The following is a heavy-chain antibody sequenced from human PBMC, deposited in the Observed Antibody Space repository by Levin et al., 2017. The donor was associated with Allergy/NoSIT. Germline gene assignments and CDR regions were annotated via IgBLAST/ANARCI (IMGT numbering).Heavy chain of an antibody. CDR3: ARDAIVGRPLVAFDI. CDR1: GFTFSIYS. V-gene: IGHV3-48*04. D-gene: IGHD6-6*01. CDR2: IGSGSSTI. J-gene: IGHJ3*02. Sequence: PGGSLRLSCAASGFTFSIYSMNWVRQAPGKGLEWVSYIGSGSSTIYYADSVKGRFTISRDNAKNSLHLQMDSLRAEDTAVYYCARDAIVGRPLVAFDIWGQGTTVTVSS.